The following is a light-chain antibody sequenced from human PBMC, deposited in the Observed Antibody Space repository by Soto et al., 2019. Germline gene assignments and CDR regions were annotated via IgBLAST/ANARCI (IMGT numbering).Light chain of an antibody. CDR2: TAS. CDR1: QSIDNY. Sequence: DIQMTQSPSSLSASVGDRVTITCRASQSIDNYLSWYQQKPGKAPKLLIYTASSLQSGVPSRFSGSGSGTDFTLTIGGLQPADFAIYYCQQSYSSPYTFGLGTKVQIK. V-gene: IGKV1-39*01. J-gene: IGKJ2*01. CDR3: QQSYSSPYT.